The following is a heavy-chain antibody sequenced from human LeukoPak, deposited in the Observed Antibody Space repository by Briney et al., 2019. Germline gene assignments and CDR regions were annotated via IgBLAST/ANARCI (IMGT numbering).Heavy chain of an antibody. D-gene: IGHD1-26*01. Sequence: TGGSLRLSCAASGFTVSSNYMSWVRQAPGKGLEWVSVIYSGGSTYYADSVKGRFTISRDNSKNTLYLQMNSLRAEDTAVYYCARVQKPVGARRYFDYWGQGTLVTVSS. CDR3: ARVQKPVGARRYFDY. V-gene: IGHV3-66*01. CDR1: GFTVSSNY. CDR2: IYSGGST. J-gene: IGHJ4*02.